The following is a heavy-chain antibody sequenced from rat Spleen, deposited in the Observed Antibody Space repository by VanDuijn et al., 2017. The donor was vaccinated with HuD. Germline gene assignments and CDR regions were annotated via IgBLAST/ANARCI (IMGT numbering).Heavy chain of an antibody. J-gene: IGHJ3*01. CDR1: GFTFSNYD. Sequence: EVQLVESGGGLVQPGRSMKLSCAASGFTFSNYDMAWVRQAPKKGLEWVATISYDGSSTNYRDSVKGRFTISRDNAKSTLYLQMDSLRSEDTATYYCTRHFSPADYYSSFPVLYWGQGTLVTVSS. V-gene: IGHV5-7*01. D-gene: IGHD1-2*01. CDR2: ISYDGSST. CDR3: TRHFSPADYYSSFPVLY.